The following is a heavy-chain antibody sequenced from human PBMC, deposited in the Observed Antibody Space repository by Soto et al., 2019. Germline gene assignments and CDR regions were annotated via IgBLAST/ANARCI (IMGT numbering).Heavy chain of an antibody. V-gene: IGHV1-18*04. CDR3: GYVGGHNTGDYSFDV. CDR2: IAPHSGRT. Sequence: GPEVKNPGASVRVSCVASGYAFTSYGVNWVRQAPGQGLEWMGWIAPHSGRTTYLPKFQGRVTMTADVSTNTAYMELRNLKSDDTALYYCGYVGGHNTGDYSFDVWGQGTPVTVSS. J-gene: IGHJ4*02. D-gene: IGHD5-18*01. CDR1: GYAFTSYG.